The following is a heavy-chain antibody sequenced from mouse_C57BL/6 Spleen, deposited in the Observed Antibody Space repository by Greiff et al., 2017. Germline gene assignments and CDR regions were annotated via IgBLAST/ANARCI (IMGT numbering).Heavy chain of an antibody. CDR3: ARHEEYYGSSYGYFDV. J-gene: IGHJ1*03. D-gene: IGHD1-1*01. V-gene: IGHV1-62-2*01. CDR2: FYPGSGSI. Sequence: QVHVKQSGAELVKPGASVKLSCKASGYTFTEYTIHWVKQRSGQGLEWIGWFYPGSGSIKYNEKFKDKATLTADKSSSTVYMELSRLTSEDSAVYFCARHEEYYGSSYGYFDVWGTGTTVTVSS. CDR1: GYTFTEYT.